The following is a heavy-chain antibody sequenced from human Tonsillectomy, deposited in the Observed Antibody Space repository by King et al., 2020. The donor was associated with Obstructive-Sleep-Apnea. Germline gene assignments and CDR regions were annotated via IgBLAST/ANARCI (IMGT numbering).Heavy chain of an antibody. D-gene: IGHD3-3*01. CDR1: GFTFGDYA. Sequence: VQLVESGGGLVQPGRSLRLSCTASGFTFGDYAMSWFRQAPGKGLEWVGFIRSKAYGGTTEYAASVKGRFTISREDSKSIAYLQMNSLNTEDTAVYYCTREVEFLEWLGLNWFDPWGQGTLVTVSS. J-gene: IGHJ5*02. CDR2: IRSKAYGGTT. V-gene: IGHV3-49*03. CDR3: TREVEFLEWLGLNWFDP.